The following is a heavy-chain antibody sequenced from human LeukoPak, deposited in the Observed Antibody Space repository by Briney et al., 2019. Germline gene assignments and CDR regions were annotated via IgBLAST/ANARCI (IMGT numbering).Heavy chain of an antibody. CDR2: ITWNSGNV. CDR1: GFIFEDYA. J-gene: IGHJ4*02. Sequence: GGSLRLSCAVSGFIFEDYAMHWVRQAPGKGLEWVSSITWNSGNVAYADSAKGRFSISRDNAKNSLYLQMNSLRSEDMAVYYCVQDSYAISSSGSTFAYWGQGTLVTVSS. CDR3: VQDSYAISSSGSTFAY. D-gene: IGHD2-2*01. V-gene: IGHV3-9*03.